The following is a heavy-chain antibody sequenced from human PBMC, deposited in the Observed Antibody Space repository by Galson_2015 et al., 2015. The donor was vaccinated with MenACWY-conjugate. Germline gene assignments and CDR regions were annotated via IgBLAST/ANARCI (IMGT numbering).Heavy chain of an antibody. CDR2: INAGNGNT. Sequence: SVKVSCKASGYTFTSYAMHWVRQAPGQRLEWMGWINAGNGNTKYSQKFQGRVTITRDTSASTAYMELSSLRPEDTAVYYCARALAYDFWSGYYTRDWGSNWFDPWGQGTLVTVSS. D-gene: IGHD3-3*01. CDR3: ARALAYDFWSGYYTRDWGSNWFDP. J-gene: IGHJ5*02. CDR1: GYTFTSYA. V-gene: IGHV1-3*01.